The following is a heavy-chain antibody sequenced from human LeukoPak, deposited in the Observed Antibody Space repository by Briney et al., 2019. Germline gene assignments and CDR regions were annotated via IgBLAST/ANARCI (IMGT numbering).Heavy chain of an antibody. CDR1: GYTFTSYD. CDR2: ISASNGNT. D-gene: IGHD3-3*01. Sequence: GASVKVSCKASGYTFTSYDISWVRQAPGQGLEWMGWISASNGNTNYAQILQSRVTLTTDTSTSTAYMELRSLTSDDTAVYYCARDNLYYGSDYWGQGTLVTVSS. J-gene: IGHJ4*02. CDR3: ARDNLYYGSDY. V-gene: IGHV1-18*01.